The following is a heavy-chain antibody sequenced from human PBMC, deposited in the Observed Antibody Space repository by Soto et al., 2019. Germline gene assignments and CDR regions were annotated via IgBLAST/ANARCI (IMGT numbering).Heavy chain of an antibody. CDR1: GGSISSGGYY. CDR2: IYYSGST. V-gene: IGHV4-31*03. D-gene: IGHD2-2*01. CDR3: AKVDPGGPQHPAWWFDP. Sequence: SETLSLTCTVSGGSISSGGYYWSWIRQHPGKGLEWIGYIYYSGSTYYNPSLKSRVTISVDTSKNQFSLKLSSVTAADTAVYYCAKVDPGGPQHPAWWFDPWGQGTLVTVSS. J-gene: IGHJ5*02.